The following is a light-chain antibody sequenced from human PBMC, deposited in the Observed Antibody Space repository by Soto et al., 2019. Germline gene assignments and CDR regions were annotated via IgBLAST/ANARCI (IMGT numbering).Light chain of an antibody. V-gene: IGKV1-39*01. J-gene: IGKJ5*01. CDR3: QLSHTTLT. CDR1: QTIATF. CDR2: GAS. Sequence: DIQMTQSPSSLSASVADRVTITCRASQTIATFLNWYQQKPGKAPKLLIYGASTLQSGVPSRFSGSGSGADFTLTISSLQPEDSATYYCQLSHTTLTFGQGTRLEIK.